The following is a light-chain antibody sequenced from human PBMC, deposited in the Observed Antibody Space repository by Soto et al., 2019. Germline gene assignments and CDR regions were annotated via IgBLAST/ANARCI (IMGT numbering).Light chain of an antibody. CDR2: GAS. CDR3: QQYGSSPTWT. V-gene: IGKV3-20*01. J-gene: IGKJ1*01. Sequence: EIVLTQSPATLSLSPGERGTLSCRASQNLGTLYLAWFQQKSGQAPRLLIYGASSRATGIPDRFSGSGSGTDFTLTISRLEPEDFAVYYCQQYGSSPTWTFGQGTKVDIK. CDR1: QNLGTLY.